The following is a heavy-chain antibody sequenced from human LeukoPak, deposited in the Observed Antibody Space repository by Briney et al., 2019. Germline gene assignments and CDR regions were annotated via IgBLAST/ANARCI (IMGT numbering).Heavy chain of an antibody. CDR1: GFTVSSTY. V-gene: IGHV3-7*03. CDR2: IKQDGSEK. J-gene: IGHJ4*02. CDR3: AGDPKWELRETLEPY. Sequence: GGSLRLSCAASGFTVSSTYMSWVRQTPGKGLEWVANIKQDGSEKYYVDSVKGRFTISRDNAKNSLYLQMNSLRAEDTAVYYCAGDPKWELRETLEPYWGQGTLVTVSS. D-gene: IGHD1-26*01.